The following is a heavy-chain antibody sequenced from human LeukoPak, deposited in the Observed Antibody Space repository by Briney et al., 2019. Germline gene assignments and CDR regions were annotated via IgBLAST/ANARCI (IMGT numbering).Heavy chain of an antibody. V-gene: IGHV5-51*01. CDR2: IYPGDSDT. J-gene: IGHJ5*02. CDR1: GYSFTSYW. D-gene: IGHD2-15*01. Sequence: GESLKISCKGSGYSFTSYWIGWVRQMPGKGLEWMGIIYPGDSDTRYSPSFQGQVTISADKSISTAYLQWSSLKASDTAMYYCARLDYCSGGSCYGNNLFDPWGQGTLVTVSS. CDR3: ARLDYCSGGSCYGNNLFDP.